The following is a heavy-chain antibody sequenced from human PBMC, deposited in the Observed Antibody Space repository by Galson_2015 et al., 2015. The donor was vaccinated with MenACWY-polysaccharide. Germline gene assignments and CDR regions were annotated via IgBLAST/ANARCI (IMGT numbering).Heavy chain of an antibody. Sequence: SLRLSCAASGFNFSSYGMSWVRQAPGKGLEWVAAVWSGGTRKYFADSVKGRFTVSRDNSKNTLYLQMNSLRVEDTAVYYCARDRASRLRPAIDCRGHGALVTVS. CDR2: VWSGGTRK. J-gene: IGHJ4*01. V-gene: IGHV3-33*01. D-gene: IGHD6-25*01. CDR1: GFNFSSYG. CDR3: ARDRASRLRPAIDC.